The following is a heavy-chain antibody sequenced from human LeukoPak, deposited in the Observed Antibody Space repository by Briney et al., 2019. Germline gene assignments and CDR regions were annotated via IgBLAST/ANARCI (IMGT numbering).Heavy chain of an antibody. CDR2: INPSGGST. CDR3: AREDSDYGFDY. Sequence: GASVKVSCKASGYTFASYYMHWVRQAPGHGLEWMGIINPSGGSTSYAQKFQGRVTMTRDTSTSTVYMELSSLRSEDTAVYYCAREDSDYGFDYWGQGTLVTVSS. D-gene: IGHD4/OR15-4a*01. CDR1: GYTFASYY. J-gene: IGHJ4*02. V-gene: IGHV1-46*01.